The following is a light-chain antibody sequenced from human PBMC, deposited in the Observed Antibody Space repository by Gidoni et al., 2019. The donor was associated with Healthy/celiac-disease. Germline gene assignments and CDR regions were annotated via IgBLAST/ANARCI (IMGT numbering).Light chain of an antibody. CDR2: GAS. Sequence: EIVLTQSPGTLSLSPGARATLSCRASQSVSSSYLAWYQQNPGQAPRLLIYGASSRATGIPDRFSGSGSGTDFTLTISRLEPEDFVVYYCQQYGSSSYTFGQGTKLEIK. J-gene: IGKJ2*01. CDR1: QSVSSSY. CDR3: QQYGSSSYT. V-gene: IGKV3-20*01.